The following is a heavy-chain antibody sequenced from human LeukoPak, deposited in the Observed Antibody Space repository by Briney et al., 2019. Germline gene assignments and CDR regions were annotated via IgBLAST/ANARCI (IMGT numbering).Heavy chain of an antibody. V-gene: IGHV4-38-2*02. CDR3: AREGQYYYDSSGYLYY. J-gene: IGHJ4*02. Sequence: SETLSLTCTVSGYSISSGFYWGLIRQPPGKGLEWIGSIYHSGSTYYNPSLKSRVTISVDTSKNQFSLKLTSVTAADTAVYYCAREGQYYYDSSGYLYYWGQGTLVTVSS. D-gene: IGHD3-22*01. CDR1: GYSISSGFY. CDR2: IYHSGST.